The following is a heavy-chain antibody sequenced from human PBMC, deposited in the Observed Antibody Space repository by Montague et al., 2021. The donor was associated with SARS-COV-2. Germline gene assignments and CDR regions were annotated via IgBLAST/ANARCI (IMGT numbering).Heavy chain of an antibody. D-gene: IGHD3-10*01. J-gene: IGHJ6*02. V-gene: IGHV4-34*01. CDR3: ARVRYYGSGTSLGMDV. Sequence: SETLSLTCAVYGGSFSDYYWTWIRQPPGKGLEWIGEIDHSGTTNYNPSLKSRLSISVDTSKNQFSLKLSSVTAADTAVYYCARVRYYGSGTSLGMDVWGQGTTVTVSS. CDR2: IDHSGTT. CDR1: GGSFSDYY.